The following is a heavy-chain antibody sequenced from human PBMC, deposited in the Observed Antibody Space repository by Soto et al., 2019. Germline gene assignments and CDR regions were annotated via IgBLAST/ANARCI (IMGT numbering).Heavy chain of an antibody. Sequence: PSETLSLTCTVSGASISGFYWSWIRKSAGKGLEWIGRIYATGTTDYNPSLKSRVMMSVDTSKKQFSLKLRSVTAADTAVYYCVRDGTKTLRDWLDPSGQGISVTVYS. D-gene: IGHD1-1*01. CDR3: VRDGTKTLRDWLDP. J-gene: IGHJ5*02. CDR1: GASISGFY. CDR2: IYATGTT. V-gene: IGHV4-4*07.